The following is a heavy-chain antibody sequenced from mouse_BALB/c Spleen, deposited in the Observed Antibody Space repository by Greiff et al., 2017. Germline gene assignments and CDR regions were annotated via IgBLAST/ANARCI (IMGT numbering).Heavy chain of an antibody. CDR1: GYSFTDYI. Sequence: VQLKQTGPELVKPGASVKISCKASGYSFTDYIMLWVKQSHGKSLEWIGNINPYYGSTSYNLKFKGKATLTVDKSSSTAYMQLNSLTSEDSAVYYCAREGTTATTWFAYWGQGTLVTVSA. J-gene: IGHJ3*01. CDR3: AREGTTATTWFAY. V-gene: IGHV1-39*01. D-gene: IGHD1-2*01. CDR2: INPYYGST.